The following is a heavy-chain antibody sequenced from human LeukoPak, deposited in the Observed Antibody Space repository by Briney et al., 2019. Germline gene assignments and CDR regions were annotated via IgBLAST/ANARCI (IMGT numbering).Heavy chain of an antibody. CDR2: IVVGSGNT. J-gene: IGHJ4*02. CDR3: AADRSSSQPMLDY. Sequence: GASVKVSCKASGFTFTSSAVQWVLQARGHRLEWIGWIVVGSGNTNYAQKFQERVTITRDMSTSTAYMELSSLRSEDTAVYYCAADRSSSQPMLDYWGQGTLVTVSS. V-gene: IGHV1-58*01. CDR1: GFTFTSSA. D-gene: IGHD6-13*01.